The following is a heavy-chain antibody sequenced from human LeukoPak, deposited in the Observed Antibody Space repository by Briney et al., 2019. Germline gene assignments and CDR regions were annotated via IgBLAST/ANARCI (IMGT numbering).Heavy chain of an antibody. J-gene: IGHJ4*02. CDR3: ARVDYGAVYYFDY. D-gene: IGHD4-17*01. CDR1: GGSISSGDYY. Sequence: PSETLSLTCTVSGGSISSGDYYWSWIRQPPGKGLEWIGYIYYSGSTNYNPSLKSRVTISVDTSKNQFSLKLSSVTAADTAVYYCARVDYGAVYYFDYWGQGTLVTVSS. V-gene: IGHV4-61*08. CDR2: IYYSGST.